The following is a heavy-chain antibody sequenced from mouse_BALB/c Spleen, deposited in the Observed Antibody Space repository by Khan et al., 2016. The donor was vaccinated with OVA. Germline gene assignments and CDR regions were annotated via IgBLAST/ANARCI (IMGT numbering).Heavy chain of an antibody. CDR2: VSTGGHYT. CDR3: ARLAYFYDSDGFAY. J-gene: IGHJ3*01. V-gene: IGHV5-6*01. D-gene: IGHD1-1*01. Sequence: EVELVESGGDVVKPGGSLKLSCAASGFTFSTYGMSWVRQTPDKRLEWVATVSTGGHYTYYPDTVKGRFTISRDTAKDTLYLQMSSLKSEDTAMFYCARLAYFYDSDGFAYWGQGTLVTVSA. CDR1: GFTFSTYG.